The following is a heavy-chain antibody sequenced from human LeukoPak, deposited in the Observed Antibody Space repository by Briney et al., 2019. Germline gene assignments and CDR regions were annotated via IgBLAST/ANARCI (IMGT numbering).Heavy chain of an antibody. J-gene: IGHJ3*02. CDR2: ISGSGGST. CDR3: AKEVPSGYSGYDKRLDAFDI. V-gene: IGHV3-23*01. Sequence: GGSLRLSCAASGFTFSSYAMSWVRQAPGKGLEWVSAISGSGGSTYYADSVKGRFTISRDNSKNTLYLQMNSLRAEDTAVYYCAKEVPSGYSGYDKRLDAFDIWGQGTMVTVFS. CDR1: GFTFSSYA. D-gene: IGHD5-12*01.